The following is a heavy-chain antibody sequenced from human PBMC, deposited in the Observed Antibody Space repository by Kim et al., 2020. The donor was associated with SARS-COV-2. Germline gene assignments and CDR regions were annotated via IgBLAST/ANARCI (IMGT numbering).Heavy chain of an antibody. V-gene: IGHV3-21*01. D-gene: IGHD3-22*01. CDR2: ISSSSSYI. Sequence: GGSLRLSCAASGFTFSSYSMNWVRQAPGKGLEWVSSISSSSSYIYYADSVKGRFTISRDNAKNSLYLQMNSLRAEDTAVYYCARLPGPYDYDSSGYYHYWGQGTLVTVSS. CDR3: ARLPGPYDYDSSGYYHY. CDR1: GFTFSSYS. J-gene: IGHJ4*02.